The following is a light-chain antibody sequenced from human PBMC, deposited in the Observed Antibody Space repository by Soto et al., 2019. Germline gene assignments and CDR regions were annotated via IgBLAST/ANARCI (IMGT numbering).Light chain of an antibody. Sequence: QSVLSQPPSASGTRGQRVTISCSGSSSNIGNNYVYWYHQLPGTAPKLLIYSNTQRPSGVPDRFSGSKSGTSASLAISGLRSEDEADYYCAAWDDSLSGYVFGTGTKVTVL. J-gene: IGLJ1*01. CDR1: SSNIGNNY. V-gene: IGLV1-47*02. CDR2: SNT. CDR3: AAWDDSLSGYV.